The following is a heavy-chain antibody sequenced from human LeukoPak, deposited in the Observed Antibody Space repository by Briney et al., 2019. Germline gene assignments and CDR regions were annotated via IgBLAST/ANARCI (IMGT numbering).Heavy chain of an antibody. CDR2: INVEGDYI. Sequence: HPGGSLRFSCAASGFSVSGFWMHWVRQAPGKELVWVARINVEGDYIDYAESVRGRFTISRDSAKNTLYLQMNSVRAEDTAVYSCARDLTGPYDHWGQGTLVTVSS. CDR1: GFSVSGFW. J-gene: IGHJ4*02. CDR3: ARDLTGPYDH. D-gene: IGHD3-22*01. V-gene: IGHV3-74*01.